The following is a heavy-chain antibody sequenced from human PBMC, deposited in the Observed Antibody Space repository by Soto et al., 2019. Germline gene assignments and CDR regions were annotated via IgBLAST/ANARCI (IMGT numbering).Heavy chain of an antibody. D-gene: IGHD7-27*01. J-gene: IGHJ4*02. V-gene: IGHV4-31*03. Sequence: PSETLSLTCTVSGGSISSGGYYWSWIRQHPGKGLEWIGYIYYSGSTYYNPSLKSRVTISVDTSKNQFSLKLSSVTAADTAVYYCATGAETVPAPSYWGQGTLVTVSS. CDR1: GGSISSGGYY. CDR3: ATGAETVPAPSY. CDR2: IYYSGST.